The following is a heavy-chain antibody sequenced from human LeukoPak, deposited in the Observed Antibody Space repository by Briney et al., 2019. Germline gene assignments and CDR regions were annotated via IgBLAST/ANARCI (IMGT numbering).Heavy chain of an antibody. Sequence: ASLKVSCKASGYTFTTYYVHWVRQAPGQGLEWMGINNPSGGSTTYAQKFRGRLTMIRDMSTSTVYMELSSLRSEDTAVYYCARGSRPVYNLLTGKRYFDYWGQGTLLTVSS. CDR3: ARGSRPVYNLLTGKRYFDY. D-gene: IGHD3-9*01. CDR2: NNPSGGST. V-gene: IGHV1-46*01. J-gene: IGHJ4*02. CDR1: GYTFTTYY.